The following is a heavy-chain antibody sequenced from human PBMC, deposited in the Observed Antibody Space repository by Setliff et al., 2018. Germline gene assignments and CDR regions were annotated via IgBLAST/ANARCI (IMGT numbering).Heavy chain of an antibody. CDR1: GGSISNTYYY. J-gene: IGHJ2*01. CDR3: ARTFTGRYFDL. CDR2: IYHSGSI. V-gene: IGHV4-61*09. Sequence: PSETLSLTCTVPGGSISNTYYYWSWIRQPAGKGLEWIGEIYHSGSINYNPSLESRVTMSVDTSKNQFSLNLSSVSAPDTAVYYCARTFTGRYFDLWGRGTLVTVSS.